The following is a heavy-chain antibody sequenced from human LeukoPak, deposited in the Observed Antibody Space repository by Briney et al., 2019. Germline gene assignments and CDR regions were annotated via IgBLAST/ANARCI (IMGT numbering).Heavy chain of an antibody. J-gene: IGHJ5*02. D-gene: IGHD5-18*01. CDR1: GFTFSRYA. CDR2: ISGSGGST. Sequence: GGSLRLSCAASGFTFSRYAMSWVRQAPGKGLEWVSAISGSGGSTYYADSVKGRFTISRDNSKNTLYLQMNSLRAEDTAVYYCAKDPRACGYSYGTFDPWGQGTLVTVSS. CDR3: AKDPRACGYSYGTFDP. V-gene: IGHV3-23*01.